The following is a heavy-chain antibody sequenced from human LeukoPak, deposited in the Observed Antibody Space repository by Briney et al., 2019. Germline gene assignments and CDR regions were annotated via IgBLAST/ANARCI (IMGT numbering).Heavy chain of an antibody. V-gene: IGHV4-59*08. J-gene: IGHJ4*02. CDR2: VFYNGRT. Sequence: SETPSLTCSVSGASISPYYWVWIRQPPGKGLEWIDYVFYNGRTSYNPSLKSRVTISADTSKNQFSLKMNSVTAADTVVYYCASGNYYQDYWGQGTVVTVSP. D-gene: IGHD1-26*01. CDR1: GASISPYY. CDR3: ASGNYYQDY.